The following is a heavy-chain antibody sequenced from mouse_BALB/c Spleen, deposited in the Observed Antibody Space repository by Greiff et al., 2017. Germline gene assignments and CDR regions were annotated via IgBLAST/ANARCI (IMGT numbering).Heavy chain of an antibody. CDR2: IYPGDGDT. Sequence: VQLQQSGAELVRPGSSVKISCKASGYAFSSYWMNWVKQRPGQGLEWIGQIYPGDGDTNYNGKFKGKATLTADKSSSTAYMQLSSLTSEDSAVYFCAREVRLAYWGQGTLVTVSA. J-gene: IGHJ3*01. D-gene: IGHD2-14*01. CDR1: GYAFSSYW. V-gene: IGHV1-80*01. CDR3: AREVRLAY.